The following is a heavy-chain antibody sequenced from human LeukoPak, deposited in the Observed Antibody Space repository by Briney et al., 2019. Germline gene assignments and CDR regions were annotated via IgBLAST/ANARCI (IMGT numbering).Heavy chain of an antibody. V-gene: IGHV4-34*01. CDR2: INHSGST. CDR3: ARGRTGKDSSGYTGY. CDR1: GGSFSGYY. D-gene: IGHD3-22*01. J-gene: IGHJ4*02. Sequence: KPSETLSLTCAVYGGSFSGYYWSWIRQPPGKGLEWIGEINHSGSTNYNPSLKSRVTISVDTSKNQFSLKRSSVTAADTAVYYCARGRTGKDSSGYTGYWGQGTLGTVSS.